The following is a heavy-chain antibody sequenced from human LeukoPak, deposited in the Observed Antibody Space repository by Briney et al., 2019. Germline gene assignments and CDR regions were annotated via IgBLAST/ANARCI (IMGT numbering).Heavy chain of an antibody. Sequence: GGSLRLSCAASGFTFSSYAMHWVRQAPGKGLEYVSAISSNGGSTYYADSVKGRFTISRDNSKNTLYLQMGSLRAEDMAVYYCARGGRYIYASYYSMDVRGQGTTVTVSS. D-gene: IGHD5-18*01. CDR3: ARGGRYIYASYYSMDV. CDR1: GFTFSSYA. J-gene: IGHJ6*02. V-gene: IGHV3-64*02. CDR2: ISSNGGST.